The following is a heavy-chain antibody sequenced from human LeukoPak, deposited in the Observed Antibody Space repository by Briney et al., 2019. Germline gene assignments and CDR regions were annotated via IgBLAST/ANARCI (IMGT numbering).Heavy chain of an antibody. CDR3: TKGMATIRRHIDS. J-gene: IGHJ4*02. CDR1: GFSFSDCA. V-gene: IGHV3-23*01. Sequence: GGSLRLSCAASGFSFSDCAMSWVRQAPGRGLEWVSSISGSAGSTYYADSMKGRFTISRDNPKNPLHLEMNSLRAEDTAIYYCTKGMATIRRHIDSWGQGTLVTVSS. D-gene: IGHD5-24*01. CDR2: ISGSAGST.